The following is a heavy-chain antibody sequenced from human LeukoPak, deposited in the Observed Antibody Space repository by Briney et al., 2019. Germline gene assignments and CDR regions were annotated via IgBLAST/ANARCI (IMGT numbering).Heavy chain of an antibody. J-gene: IGHJ4*02. Sequence: KPSETLSLTCAVYGGSFSGYYWSWIRQPPGKGLEWIGEINHSGSTNYNPSLKSRVTISVDTSKNQFSLKLSSVTAADTAVYYCARADPVTMYYFDYWGQGTLVTVSS. V-gene: IGHV4-34*01. CDR2: INHSGST. CDR1: GGSFSGYY. D-gene: IGHD4-17*01. CDR3: ARADPVTMYYFDY.